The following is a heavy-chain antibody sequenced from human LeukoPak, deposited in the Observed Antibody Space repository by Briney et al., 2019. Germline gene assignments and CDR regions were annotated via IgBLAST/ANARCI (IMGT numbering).Heavy chain of an antibody. D-gene: IGHD3-22*01. J-gene: IGHJ4*02. CDR1: GFTFSSYA. V-gene: IGHV3-23*01. CDR2: ISGSGGST. CDR3: AKDRDSSGYYLSYFDY. Sequence: LPGGSLRLSCAASGFTFSSYAMSWVRQAPGKGLEWVSAISGSGGSTYYADSVKGRFTISRDNSKNTLYLQMNSLRAEDTAVYYCAKDRDSSGYYLSYFDYWGQGTLVTVSS.